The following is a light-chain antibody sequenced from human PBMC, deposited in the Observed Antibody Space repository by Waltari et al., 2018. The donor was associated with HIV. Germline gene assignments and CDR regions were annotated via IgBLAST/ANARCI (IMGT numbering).Light chain of an antibody. J-gene: IGKJ3*01. Sequence: EIVLTQSPATLSLSPGEGATLSCRASQSVGSDYLAWYQVKPGQAPRLVIYHTSVRAAGVPDRFSGSVSGTDFILTISRLEPEDFALYYCQHYGSSPIFTFGPGTKVDI. CDR2: HTS. CDR3: QHYGSSPIFT. V-gene: IGKV3-20*01. CDR1: QSVGSDY.